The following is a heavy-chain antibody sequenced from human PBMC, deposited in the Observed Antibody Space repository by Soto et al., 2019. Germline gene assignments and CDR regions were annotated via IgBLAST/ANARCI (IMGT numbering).Heavy chain of an antibody. CDR2: IWYDGSNK. Sequence: GSLRLSCAASGFTFSSYGMHWVRQAPGKGLEWVAVIWYDGSNKYYADSVKGRFTISRDNSKNTLYLQMNSLRAEDTAVYYCARDDRTEYPHFDYWGQGTLVTVSS. CDR1: GFTFSSYG. J-gene: IGHJ4*02. D-gene: IGHD2-2*02. CDR3: ARDDRTEYPHFDY. V-gene: IGHV3-33*01.